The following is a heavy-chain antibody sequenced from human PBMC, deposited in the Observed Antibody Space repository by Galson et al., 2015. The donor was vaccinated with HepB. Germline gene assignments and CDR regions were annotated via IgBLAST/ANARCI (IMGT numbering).Heavy chain of an antibody. D-gene: IGHD6-19*01. CDR2: ISYDGSNK. V-gene: IGHV3-30*03. CDR1: GFTFSSYG. J-gene: IGHJ4*02. Sequence: LRLSCAASGFTFSSYGMHWVRQAPGKGLEWVAVISYDGSNKYYADSVKGRFTISRDNSKNTLYLQMNSLRAEDTAVYYCWSSGWSSDRYWGQGTLVTVSS. CDR3: WSSGWSSDRY.